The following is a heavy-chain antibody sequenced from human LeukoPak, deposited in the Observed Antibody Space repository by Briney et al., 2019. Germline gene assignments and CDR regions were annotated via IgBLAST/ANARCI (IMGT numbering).Heavy chain of an antibody. Sequence: YGGXXXGYXWSWIRQPPGKGREGIGEINHSGSTNYNPSLKSRVTISVDTSKNQFSLKLSSVTAADTAVYYCARSHIMYYYYYGMDVWGQGTTVTVSS. J-gene: IGHJ6*02. V-gene: IGHV4-34*01. CDR1: GGXXXGYX. D-gene: IGHD1-14*01. CDR3: ARSHIMYYYYYGMDV. CDR2: INHSGST.